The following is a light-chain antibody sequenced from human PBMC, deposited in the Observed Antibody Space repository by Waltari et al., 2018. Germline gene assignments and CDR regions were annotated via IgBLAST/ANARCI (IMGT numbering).Light chain of an antibody. CDR3: QQRSNWPGT. V-gene: IGKV3-11*01. CDR2: DTS. CDR1: QSVSSY. Sequence: IVLTKSPATLSLSPGARATLSCRASQSVSSYLAWYQQKPGQAPRLLIYDTSNRATGIPARFSGSGYGTDFTLTISSLEPEDCAVYYCQQRSNWPGTFGQGTKVEIK. J-gene: IGKJ1*01.